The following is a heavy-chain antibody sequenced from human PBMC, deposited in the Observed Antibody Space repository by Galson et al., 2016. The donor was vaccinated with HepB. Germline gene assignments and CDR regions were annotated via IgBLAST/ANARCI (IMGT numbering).Heavy chain of an antibody. CDR2: IGADNGDT. CDR1: GYTFSDYG. Sequence: SVKVSCKASGYTFSDYGINWVRQAPGQGPEWTGWIGADNGDTNYAQNFQGRVTMTTDKSTSTAYMELRSLRSDDTAVYYCARHPPIAVAALYYWGQGTLVTVSS. V-gene: IGHV1-18*01. D-gene: IGHD6-19*01. CDR3: ARHPPIAVAALYY. J-gene: IGHJ4*02.